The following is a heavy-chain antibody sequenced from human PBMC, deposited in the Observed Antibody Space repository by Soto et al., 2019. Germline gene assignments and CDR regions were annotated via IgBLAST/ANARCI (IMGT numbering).Heavy chain of an antibody. J-gene: IGHJ4*02. CDR1: GGSISSYY. Sequence: SETLSLTCTVSGGSISSYYWSWIRQPPGKGLEWIGNIHYSGSTNYNPSLKSRVTISGDTSKNQFSLKLSSVTAADTAVYYCGGGGGGRGAPGPEPNFDYWAQEPRAPVPS. CDR3: GGGGGGRGAPGPEPNFDY. D-gene: IGHD3-16*01. V-gene: IGHV4-59*12. CDR2: IHYSGST.